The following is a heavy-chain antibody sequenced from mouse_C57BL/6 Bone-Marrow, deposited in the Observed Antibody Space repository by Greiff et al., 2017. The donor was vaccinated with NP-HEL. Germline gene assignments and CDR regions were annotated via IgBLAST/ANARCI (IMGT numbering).Heavy chain of an antibody. Sequence: EVQLQQSGPELVKPGASVKISCKASGYTFTDYYMNWVKQSHGKSLEWIGDINPNNGGTSYNQKFKGKATLTVDKSSSTAYMELRSLTSEDSAVYYCARRDYYGSSPRGYWGQGTTLTVSS. CDR3: ARRDYYGSSPRGY. V-gene: IGHV1-26*01. CDR1: GYTFTDYY. CDR2: INPNNGGT. D-gene: IGHD1-1*01. J-gene: IGHJ2*01.